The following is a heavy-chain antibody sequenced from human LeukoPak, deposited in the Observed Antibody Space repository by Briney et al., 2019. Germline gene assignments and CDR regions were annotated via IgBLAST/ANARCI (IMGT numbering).Heavy chain of an antibody. J-gene: IGHJ3*02. CDR2: IYYSGST. CDR3: ARIGGEDIVVVGDAFDI. D-gene: IGHD2-15*01. CDR1: GGSISSSSYY. Sequence: SETVSLTCTVSGGSISSSSYYWGWIRQPPGKGLEWIGSIYYSGSTYYNPSLKSRVTISVDTSKNQFSLKLSSVTAADTAVYYCARIGGEDIVVVGDAFDIWGQGTMVTVSS. V-gene: IGHV4-39*01.